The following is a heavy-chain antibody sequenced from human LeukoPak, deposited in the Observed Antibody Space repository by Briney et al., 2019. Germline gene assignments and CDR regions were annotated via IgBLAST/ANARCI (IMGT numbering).Heavy chain of an antibody. CDR2: IKQDGSEK. D-gene: IGHD6-13*01. CDR1: GFSVSGYW. Sequence: GGSLRLSCAVSGFSVSGYWMTWVCQAPGKGLEWVTNIKQDGSEKNYVDSVKGRFTISRDNAENSLFLQMNSLRVEDTAVYYCAREWQGGIAAAGTRIEGDYWGQGTLVAVSS. V-gene: IGHV3-7*01. CDR3: AREWQGGIAAAGTRIEGDY. J-gene: IGHJ4*02.